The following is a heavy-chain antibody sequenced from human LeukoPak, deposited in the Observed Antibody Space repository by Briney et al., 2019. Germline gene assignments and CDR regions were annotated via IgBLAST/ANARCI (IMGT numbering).Heavy chain of an antibody. CDR2: IYPGDSDT. CDR3: ARRRRGYSSSWDYYYYYMDV. Sequence: NPGESLKISCKGSGYSFTSYWIGWVRQMPGKGLEWMGIIYPGDSDTRYSPSFQGQVTISADKSISTAYLQWSSLKASDTAMYYCARRRRGYSSSWDYYYYYMDVWGKGTTVTIS. V-gene: IGHV5-51*01. D-gene: IGHD6-13*01. CDR1: GYSFTSYW. J-gene: IGHJ6*03.